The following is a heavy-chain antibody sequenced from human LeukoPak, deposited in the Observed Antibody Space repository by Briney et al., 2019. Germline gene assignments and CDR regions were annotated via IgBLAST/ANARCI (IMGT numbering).Heavy chain of an antibody. J-gene: IGHJ3*02. CDR1: GFTFSSYG. CDR3: ARGRGWGTFDI. D-gene: IGHD3-10*01. Sequence: GGSLRLSCAASGFTFSSYGMHWVRQAPGKGLEWVAVISYDGSNKYYADSVKGRFTISRDNSKNTLYLQMNSLRVGDTAVYYCARGRGWGTFDIWGQGTMVTVSS. V-gene: IGHV3-30*03. CDR2: ISYDGSNK.